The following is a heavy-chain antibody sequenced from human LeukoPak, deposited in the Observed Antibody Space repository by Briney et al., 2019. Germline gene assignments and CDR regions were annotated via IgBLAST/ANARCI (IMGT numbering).Heavy chain of an antibody. Sequence: GGSLRLSCAASGFTFSSYAMSWVRQAPGKGLEWVSSISSSSSYIYYADSVKGRFTISRDNAKNSLYLQMNSLRAEDTAVYYCARDRSYYGGNLGAFDIWGQGTMVTLSS. D-gene: IGHD4-23*01. J-gene: IGHJ3*02. CDR2: ISSSSSYI. CDR3: ARDRSYYGGNLGAFDI. V-gene: IGHV3-21*01. CDR1: GFTFSSYA.